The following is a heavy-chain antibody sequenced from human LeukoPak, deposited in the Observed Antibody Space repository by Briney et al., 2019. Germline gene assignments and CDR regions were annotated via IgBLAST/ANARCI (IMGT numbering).Heavy chain of an antibody. V-gene: IGHV3-48*02. Sequence: PGGSLSLFCAASGFTFSSYSMNWVRQAPGEGLEWVSYISSSSSTIYYADSVKGRFTISRDNAKNSLYLQMNSLRDEDTAVYYCARVTEERGGYGPYFDYWGQGTLVTVSS. J-gene: IGHJ4*02. CDR3: ARVTEERGGYGPYFDY. CDR2: ISSSSSTI. CDR1: GFTFSSYS. D-gene: IGHD5-24*01.